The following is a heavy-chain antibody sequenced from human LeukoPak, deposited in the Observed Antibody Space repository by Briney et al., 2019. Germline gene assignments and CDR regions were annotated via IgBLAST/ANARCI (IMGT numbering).Heavy chain of an antibody. J-gene: IGHJ6*02. Sequence: ASVKVSCKAPGYTFTSYYMHWVRQAPGQGLEWMGIINPSGGSTSYAQKFQGRVTMTRDTSTSTVYMELSSLRSEDTAVYYCARGTVTTYVYYYYGMDVWGQGTTVTVSS. V-gene: IGHV1-46*01. D-gene: IGHD4-11*01. CDR2: INPSGGST. CDR1: GYTFTSYY. CDR3: ARGTVTTYVYYYYGMDV.